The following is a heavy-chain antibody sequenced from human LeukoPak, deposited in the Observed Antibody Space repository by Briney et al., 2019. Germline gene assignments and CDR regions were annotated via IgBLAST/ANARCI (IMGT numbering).Heavy chain of an antibody. CDR2: ISSSSSYI. Sequence: GGSLRLSCAASGFTFSSCSMNWVRQAPGKGLEWVSSISSSSSYIYYADSVKGRFTISRDNAKNSLYLQMNSLRAEDTAVYYCARDLSKYDFWSGYHQYYFDYWGQGTLVTVSS. D-gene: IGHD3-3*01. CDR1: GFTFSSCS. J-gene: IGHJ4*02. CDR3: ARDLSKYDFWSGYHQYYFDY. V-gene: IGHV3-21*01.